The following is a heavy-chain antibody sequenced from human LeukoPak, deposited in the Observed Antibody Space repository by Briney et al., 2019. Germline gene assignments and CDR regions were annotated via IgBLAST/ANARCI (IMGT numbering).Heavy chain of an antibody. J-gene: IGHJ6*03. Sequence: GGSLRLSCAASGFTFSSYAMHWVRQAPGEGLEWVAVISYDGSNKYYADSVKGRFTISRDNSKNTLYLQMNSLRAEDTAVYYCARDRVTIFGVVTNYYYYYMDVWGKGTTVTVSS. CDR3: ARDRVTIFGVVTNYYYYYMDV. CDR1: GFTFSSYA. V-gene: IGHV3-30*01. D-gene: IGHD3-3*01. CDR2: ISYDGSNK.